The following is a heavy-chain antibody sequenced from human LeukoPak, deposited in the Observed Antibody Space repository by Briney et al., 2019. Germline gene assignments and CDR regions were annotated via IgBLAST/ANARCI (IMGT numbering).Heavy chain of an antibody. CDR2: IYSGGST. Sequence: PGGSLRLSCAASGFTVSSNYMSWVRQAPGKGLEWASVIYSGGSTYYADSVKGRFTISRDNSKNTLYLQMNSLRAEDTAVYYCARGYSSSWYEDNWFDPWGQGTLVTVSS. CDR3: ARGYSSSWYEDNWFDP. V-gene: IGHV3-53*01. CDR1: GFTVSSNY. J-gene: IGHJ5*02. D-gene: IGHD6-13*01.